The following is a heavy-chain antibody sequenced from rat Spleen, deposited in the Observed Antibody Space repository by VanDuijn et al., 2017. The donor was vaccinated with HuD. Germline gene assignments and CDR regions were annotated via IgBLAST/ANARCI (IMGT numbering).Heavy chain of an antibody. V-gene: IGHV5-22*01. J-gene: IGHJ2*01. Sequence: EVQLVESGGGLVQPGRSLKLSCAASGVTFSDYYMAWVRQAPEKGLEWVASISYDGNSTYYGDSVKGRFTISRDNAKRNLNLQMNSLRSEDTATYYCARGESNSDYFDYWGQGVMVTVSS. CDR3: ARGESNSDYFDY. D-gene: IGHD4-4*01. CDR2: ISYDGNST. CDR1: GVTFSDYY.